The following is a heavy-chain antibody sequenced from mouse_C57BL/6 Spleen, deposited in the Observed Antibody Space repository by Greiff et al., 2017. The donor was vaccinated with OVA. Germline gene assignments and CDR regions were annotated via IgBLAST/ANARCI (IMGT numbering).Heavy chain of an antibody. CDR1: GYTFTSYW. J-gene: IGHJ4*01. CDR3: ARRTAQARRFYAMDY. D-gene: IGHD3-2*02. Sequence: VQLQQPGAELVKPGASVKLSCKASGYTFTSYWMQWVKQRPGQGLEWIGEIDPSDSYTNYNQKFKGKATLTVDTSSSTAYMQLSSLTSEDSAVYYCARRTAQARRFYAMDYWGQGTSVTVSS. CDR2: IDPSDSYT. V-gene: IGHV1-50*01.